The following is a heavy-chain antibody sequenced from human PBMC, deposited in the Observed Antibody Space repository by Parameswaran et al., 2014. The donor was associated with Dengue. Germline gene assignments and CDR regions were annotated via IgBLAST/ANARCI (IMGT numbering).Heavy chain of an antibody. Sequence: WIRQPPGKGLEWIGEINHSGSTNYNPSLKSRVTISVDTSKNQFSLKLSSVTAADTAVYYCARGGGDIVVVVAATQIPKYYFDYWGQGTLVTVSS. CDR3: ARGGGDIVVVVAATQIPKYYFDY. CDR2: INHSGST. V-gene: IGHV4-34*01. D-gene: IGHD2-15*01. J-gene: IGHJ4*02.